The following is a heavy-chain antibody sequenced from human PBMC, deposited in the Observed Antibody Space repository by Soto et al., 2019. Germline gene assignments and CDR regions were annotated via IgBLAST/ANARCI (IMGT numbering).Heavy chain of an antibody. Sequence: GGSLRLSCAASGFTFSDYYMSWIRQAPGKGLEWVSYISSSSSYTNYADSVKGRFTISRDNAKNSLYLQMNSLRAEDTAVYYCARAAYCGGDCYPLDYWGQGTLVTVSS. V-gene: IGHV3-11*06. CDR2: ISSSSSYT. CDR1: GFTFSDYY. D-gene: IGHD2-21*02. CDR3: ARAAYCGGDCYPLDY. J-gene: IGHJ4*02.